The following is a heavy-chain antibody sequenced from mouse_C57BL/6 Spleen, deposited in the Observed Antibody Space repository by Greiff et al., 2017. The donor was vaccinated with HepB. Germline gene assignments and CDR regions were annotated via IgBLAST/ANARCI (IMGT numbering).Heavy chain of an antibody. CDR1: GYAFSSSW. Sequence: QVQLQQSGPELVKPGASVKISCKASGYAFSSSWMNWVKQRPGKGLEWIGRIYPGDGDTNYNGKFKGKATLTADKSSSTAYMQLSSLTSEDSAVYFCARATITTGPYAMDYWGQGTSVTVSS. V-gene: IGHV1-82*01. CDR2: IYPGDGDT. CDR3: ARATITTGPYAMDY. J-gene: IGHJ4*01. D-gene: IGHD1-1*01.